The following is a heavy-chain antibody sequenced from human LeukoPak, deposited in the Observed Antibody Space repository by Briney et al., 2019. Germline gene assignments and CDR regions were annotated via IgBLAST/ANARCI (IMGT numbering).Heavy chain of an antibody. CDR3: AKDYDDAFDM. CDR2: ISYDGRNK. Sequence: PGGSLRLSCAASGFTFSSYDMHWVRQAPGKGLEWVAVISYDGRNKYYPDSVKGRFTISRDNSKNTLCLQMNSLRAEDTAVYYCAKDYDDAFDMWGQGTMVTVSS. CDR1: GFTFSSYD. D-gene: IGHD5-12*01. J-gene: IGHJ3*02. V-gene: IGHV3-30*18.